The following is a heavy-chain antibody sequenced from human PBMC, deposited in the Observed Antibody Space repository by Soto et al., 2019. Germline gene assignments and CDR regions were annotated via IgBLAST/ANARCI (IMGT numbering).Heavy chain of an antibody. V-gene: IGHV3-23*01. CDR1: GFTFGSYA. CDR2: ISGSGGSP. D-gene: IGHD6-19*01. J-gene: IGHJ4*02. CDR3: AREYSSAWKIFDY. Sequence: PGGSLRLSCAASGFTFGSYAMSWVRQAPGKGLEWVSAISGSGGSPYYADSVKGRFTISRDNSKNTLYLQMNSLRAEDTAVYYCAREYSSAWKIFDYWGQGTLVTVSS.